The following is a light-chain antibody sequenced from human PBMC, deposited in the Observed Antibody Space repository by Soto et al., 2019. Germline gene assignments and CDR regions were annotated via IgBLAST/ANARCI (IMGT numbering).Light chain of an antibody. CDR2: DVS. CDR1: SSDVGGYNY. Sequence: QSVLTQPASVSGSPGQSITISCTGTSSDVGGYNYVSWYQQYPGKAPKLMIYDVSYRPSGVSNLFSGSKSGNTASLTISGLQAEDEADYYCSSYTSVSSPLYVFGTGTKVTVL. V-gene: IGLV2-14*03. J-gene: IGLJ1*01. CDR3: SSYTSVSSPLYV.